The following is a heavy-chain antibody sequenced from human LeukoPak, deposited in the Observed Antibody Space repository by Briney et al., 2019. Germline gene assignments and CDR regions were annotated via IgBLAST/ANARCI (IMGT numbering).Heavy chain of an antibody. CDR2: VYDSGTT. Sequence: SETLSLTCTVSGGSISRYYWSWIRQPPGKGLEWFGYVYDSGTTNYNPSLKSRVTISVDTSKNQFSLKLSSVTAADTAVYYCARVAFGVTDPWGQGTLVTVAS. V-gene: IGHV4-59*01. CDR3: ARVAFGVTDP. D-gene: IGHD3-3*01. CDR1: GGSISRYY. J-gene: IGHJ5*02.